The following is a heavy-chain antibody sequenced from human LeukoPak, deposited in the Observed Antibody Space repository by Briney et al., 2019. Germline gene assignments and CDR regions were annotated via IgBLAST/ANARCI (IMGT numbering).Heavy chain of an antibody. Sequence: SETLSLTFTVSGGSISSYYWSWFRQPPGKGLGWFGYIYYSGSTNYNPSLKSRVTISVDTPKNQFSLKLSSVTAADTAVYYCARAGRYSSSWSPFDYWGQGTLVTVSS. V-gene: IGHV4-59*01. D-gene: IGHD6-13*01. J-gene: IGHJ4*02. CDR1: GGSISSYY. CDR3: ARAGRYSSSWSPFDY. CDR2: IYYSGST.